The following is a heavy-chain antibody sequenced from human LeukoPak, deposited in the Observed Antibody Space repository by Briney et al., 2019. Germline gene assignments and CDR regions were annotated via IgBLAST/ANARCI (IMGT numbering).Heavy chain of an antibody. CDR1: GFTFSSYG. V-gene: IGHV3-30*03. CDR3: ARGVDY. J-gene: IGHJ4*02. Sequence: GGSLRLSCAASGFTFSSYGMHWVRQAPGKGLDWVAVISYDGSNKYFADSVKGRFTISRDNSKNTLYLQVNSLRAEDTAVYYCARGVDYWGQGTLVTVSS. CDR2: ISYDGSNK.